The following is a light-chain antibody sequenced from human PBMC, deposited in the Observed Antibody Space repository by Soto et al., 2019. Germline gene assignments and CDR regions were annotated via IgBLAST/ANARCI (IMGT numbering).Light chain of an antibody. J-gene: IGKJ5*01. Sequence: GLTQCPWILRLSPGERATLSCRASQSLTNSFIAWYQQRPGQAPRLLIYDTSSRASGIPDRFSGSGSGTDFTLTISSLETEDFAVFYCQQYGTSEIIFCQGTRLEIK. V-gene: IGKV3-20*01. CDR2: DTS. CDR3: QQYGTSEII. CDR1: QSLTNSF.